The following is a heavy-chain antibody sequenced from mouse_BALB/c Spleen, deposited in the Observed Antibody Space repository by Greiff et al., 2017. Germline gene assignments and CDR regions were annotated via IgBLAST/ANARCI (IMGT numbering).Heavy chain of an antibody. Sequence: VHVKQSGPELVKPGASVKMSCKASGYTFTSYVMHWVKQKPGQGLEWIGYINPYNDGTKYNEKFKGKATLTSDKSSSTAYMELSSLTSEDSAVYYCARNVMYYFDYWGQGTTLTVSS. D-gene: IGHD2-3*01. CDR2: INPYNDGT. J-gene: IGHJ2*01. V-gene: IGHV1-14*01. CDR1: GYTFTSYV. CDR3: ARNVMYYFDY.